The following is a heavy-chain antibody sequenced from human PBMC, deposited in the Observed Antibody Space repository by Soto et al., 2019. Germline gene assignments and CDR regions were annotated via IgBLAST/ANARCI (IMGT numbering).Heavy chain of an antibody. Sequence: SETLSLTCTVSGGSISSYYWIWIRQSPGKGLEWIGYIHYSGSTKSNPSLKSRVTISVDTSRNQVSLKLSSVTAADSAVYFCARARYQLLHPYYYGMDVWGQGTTVTVSS. J-gene: IGHJ6*02. CDR2: IHYSGST. V-gene: IGHV4-59*01. CDR3: ARARYQLLHPYYYGMDV. CDR1: GGSISSYY. D-gene: IGHD2-2*01.